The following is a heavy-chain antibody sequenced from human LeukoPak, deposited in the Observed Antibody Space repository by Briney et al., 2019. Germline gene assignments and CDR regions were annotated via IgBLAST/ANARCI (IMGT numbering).Heavy chain of an antibody. CDR2: ISRSSSTI. CDR3: ARDRDNDQLPDY. V-gene: IGHV3-48*01. CDR1: GFTFSSYS. D-gene: IGHD2-2*01. J-gene: IGHJ4*02. Sequence: GGSLRLSCAASGFTFSSYSMNWVRQAPGKGLEWVSYISRSSSTIYYADSVKGRFTISRDNAKNSLYLQMNSLRAEDTAVYYCARDRDNDQLPDYWGQGTLVTVSS.